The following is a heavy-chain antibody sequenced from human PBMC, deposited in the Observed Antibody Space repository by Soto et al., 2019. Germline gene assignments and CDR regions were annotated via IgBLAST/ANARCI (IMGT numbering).Heavy chain of an antibody. CDR3: AKVIWRFTDIVVVVAATTAFVCDY. Sequence: GGSLSLSCAASGFTFSSYAMSWVRQAPGKGLEWVSGISGSGGNTNYADSVKGRFTISRDNSENTLYLQMNSLRAEDTAAYYCAKVIWRFTDIVVVVAATTAFVCDYWGQGTLVTVSS. J-gene: IGHJ4*02. D-gene: IGHD2-15*01. V-gene: IGHV3-23*01. CDR2: ISGSGGNT. CDR1: GFTFSSYA.